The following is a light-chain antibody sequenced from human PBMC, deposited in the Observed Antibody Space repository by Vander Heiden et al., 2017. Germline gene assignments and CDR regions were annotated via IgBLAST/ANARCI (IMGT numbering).Light chain of an antibody. CDR3: MQGTHWPAT. CDR1: QSLVYSDGNTY. Sequence: DVVMTQSPLSLPVTLGQPASISCRSRQSLVYSDGNTYLNWFQQRPGQPPRRLIYKVSNRDSGVPDRFSGSGSGTDFTLKISRVEAEDVGVYYCMQGTHWPATFGGGTKVEIK. CDR2: KVS. V-gene: IGKV2-30*01. J-gene: IGKJ4*01.